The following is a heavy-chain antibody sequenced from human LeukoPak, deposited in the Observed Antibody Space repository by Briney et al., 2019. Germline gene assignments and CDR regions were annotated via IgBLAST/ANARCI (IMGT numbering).Heavy chain of an antibody. CDR2: IWYDGSNK. CDR3: ARGNGLRYFDWFGPDY. Sequence: PGGSLRLSCAASGFTFSSYGMHWVRQAPGKGLEWVAVIWYDGSNKYYADSVKGRFTISRDNSKNTLYLQMNSLRAEDTAVYYCARGNGLRYFDWFGPDYWGQGTLVTVSS. CDR1: GFTFSSYG. V-gene: IGHV3-33*08. D-gene: IGHD3-9*01. J-gene: IGHJ4*02.